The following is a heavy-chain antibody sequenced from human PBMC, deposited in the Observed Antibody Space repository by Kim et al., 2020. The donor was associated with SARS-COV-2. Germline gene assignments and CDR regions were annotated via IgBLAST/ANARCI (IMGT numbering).Heavy chain of an antibody. CDR1: GFTFSTYG. CDR3: AKALFGGFEY. CDR2: ISGSGHTT. Sequence: GGSLRLSCTASGFTFSTYGMSWVRQTPGKGPECVSGISGSGHTTYYADSVKGRFTISRDNSKSTLCLQMNSLRVEDTAVYFCAKALFGGFEYWSQGNLVT. V-gene: IGHV3-23*01. J-gene: IGHJ4*02. D-gene: IGHD2-15*01.